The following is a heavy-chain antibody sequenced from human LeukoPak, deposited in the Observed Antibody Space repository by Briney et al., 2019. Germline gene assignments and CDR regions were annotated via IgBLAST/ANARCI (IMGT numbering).Heavy chain of an antibody. CDR1: GGSISSGDYY. J-gene: IGHJ5*02. V-gene: IGHV4-30-4*01. Sequence: SQTLSLTCTVSGGSISSGDYYWSWIRQPPGKGLEWIGYIYYSGSTYYNPSLKSRVTISVDTSKNQFSLKLSSVTAADTAVYYCARAAYYDFWSGPERNTGWFDPWGQGTLVTVSS. CDR3: ARAAYYDFWSGPERNTGWFDP. CDR2: IYYSGST. D-gene: IGHD3-3*01.